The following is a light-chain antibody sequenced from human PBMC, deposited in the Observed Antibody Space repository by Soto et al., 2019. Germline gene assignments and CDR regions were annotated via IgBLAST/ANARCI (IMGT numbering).Light chain of an antibody. Sequence: QSALTQPASVSGSPGQSITISCTGTASDVGGSNFVSWYQQHPGKAPKLLIYEVNYRPSGVSNRFSGSKSGDTASLTISGLQAEDEADYYCSSYTGSTTLDVFGTGTKLTVL. CDR2: EVN. J-gene: IGLJ1*01. V-gene: IGLV2-14*01. CDR3: SSYTGSTTLDV. CDR1: ASDVGGSNF.